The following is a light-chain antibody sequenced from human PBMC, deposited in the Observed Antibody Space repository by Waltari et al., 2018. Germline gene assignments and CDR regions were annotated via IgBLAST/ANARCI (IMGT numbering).Light chain of an antibody. CDR1: QSVLYNSNNKNY. Sequence: DIVMTQSPDSLAVSLGERATINCKSSQSVLYNSNNKNYLAWYQQKPGQPPKLLICWASTRESGVPDRFSGSGSGTDFTLTVSSLQAEDVAVYYCQQYYTTPFTFGPGTKVDI. CDR3: QQYYTTPFT. CDR2: WAS. J-gene: IGKJ3*01. V-gene: IGKV4-1*01.